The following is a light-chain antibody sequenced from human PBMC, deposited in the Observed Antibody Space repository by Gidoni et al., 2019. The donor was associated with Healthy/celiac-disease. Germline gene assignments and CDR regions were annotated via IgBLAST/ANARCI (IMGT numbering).Light chain of an antibody. V-gene: IGLV1-47*02. J-gene: IGLJ2*01. CDR1: SSNIGSNY. Sequence: QSVLSQPPSASWTPGQRVTISCSGSSSNIGSNYVYWYQQLPGTAPKLLIYSNNQRPSGVPDRFSGSKSGTSASLAISGLRSEDEADYYCAAWDDSLSGLFGGGTKLTVL. CDR3: AAWDDSLSGL. CDR2: SNN.